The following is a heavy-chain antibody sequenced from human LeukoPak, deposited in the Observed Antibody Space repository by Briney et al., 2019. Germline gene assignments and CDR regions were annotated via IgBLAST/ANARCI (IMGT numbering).Heavy chain of an antibody. J-gene: IGHJ5*02. V-gene: IGHV3-7*01. D-gene: IGHD3-16*01. CDR2: IKHDGSEQ. CDR1: GFIFTSNR. Sequence: GGSLRLSCAASGFIFTSNRMNWVRQAPGRGLGWVANIKHDGSEQIYVDSVKGRFTISRDNAKDSVYLQMNSLRAEDTAVYYCTRGLGEHGGVSNRWGQGTLVIVS. CDR3: TRGLGEHGGVSNR.